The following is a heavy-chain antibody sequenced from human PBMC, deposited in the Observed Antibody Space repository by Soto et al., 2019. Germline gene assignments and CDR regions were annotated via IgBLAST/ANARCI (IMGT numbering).Heavy chain of an antibody. CDR2: VFHTGTT. V-gene: IGHV4-4*02. CDR1: GDSVSSPYY. Sequence: QVQLQESGPGLVKPSGTLSLTCAVSGDSVSSPYYWCWVRQPPGKGLEWIGEVFHTGTTSYNPSLRRRVTISMDKSIHQFSLALSSVTDAHTAVYYCARSAGWYAVHSWGPGTLVIVSS. CDR3: ARSAGWYAVHS. D-gene: IGHD6-19*01. J-gene: IGHJ4*02.